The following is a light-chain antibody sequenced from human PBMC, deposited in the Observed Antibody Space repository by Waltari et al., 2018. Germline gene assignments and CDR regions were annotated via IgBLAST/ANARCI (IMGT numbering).Light chain of an antibody. CDR1: STAVGVYNY. CDR3: SSYAGSDNLV. CDR2: EVS. Sequence: QSALTQPPSASGSPGQSVTISCTGTSTAVGVYNYVSWYQQHPGKAPQLMIYEVSKRPSGVPDRFSGSKSGNTASLTVSGLQAEDEADYYCSSYAGSDNLVFGGGTKLTVL. V-gene: IGLV2-8*01. J-gene: IGLJ2*01.